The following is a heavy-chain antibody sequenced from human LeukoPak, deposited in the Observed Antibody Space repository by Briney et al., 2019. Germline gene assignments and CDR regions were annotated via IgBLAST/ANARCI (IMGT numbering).Heavy chain of an antibody. V-gene: IGHV1-2*02. Sequence: ASVKVSCKASGCTFTNHPMHWVRQAPGQGLEWMGWINPNSGDTNYVQKFQGRVTMTRDPPISTAYMELSGLRADVTAVYYCARERYTAYGNFDYWGQGTQVTVFS. J-gene: IGHJ4*02. CDR3: ARERYTAYGNFDY. D-gene: IGHD5-12*01. CDR2: INPNSGDT. CDR1: GCTFTNHP.